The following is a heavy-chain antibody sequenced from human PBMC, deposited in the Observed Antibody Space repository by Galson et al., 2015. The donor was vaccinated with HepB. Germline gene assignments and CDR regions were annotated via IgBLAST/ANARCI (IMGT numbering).Heavy chain of an antibody. Sequence: SLRLSCAASGFAFDDYGMSWVRQAPGKGLEWVSGINWNGGSTGYADSVKGRFTISRDNAKNSLYLQMNSLRAEDTALYYCARERDYYDSSGTSGFDPWGQGTLVTVSS. D-gene: IGHD3-22*01. CDR3: ARERDYYDSSGTSGFDP. CDR2: INWNGGST. V-gene: IGHV3-20*04. J-gene: IGHJ5*02. CDR1: GFAFDDYG.